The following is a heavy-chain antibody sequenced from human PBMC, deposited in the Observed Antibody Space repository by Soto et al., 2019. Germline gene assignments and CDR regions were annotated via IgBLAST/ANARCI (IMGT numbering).Heavy chain of an antibody. D-gene: IGHD3-22*01. CDR1: GFSFSLYG. CDR3: AKDDDSSGCKES. Sequence: GGSLRLSCAASGFSFSLYGMQWVRQAPGKGLEWVALIWYDRSKEYYADSVKGRFTISRDNSKNTLYLQMNSLRAEDTAVYYCAKDDDSSGCKESWGQGNLVTVSS. V-gene: IGHV3-33*06. J-gene: IGHJ5*02. CDR2: IWYDRSKE.